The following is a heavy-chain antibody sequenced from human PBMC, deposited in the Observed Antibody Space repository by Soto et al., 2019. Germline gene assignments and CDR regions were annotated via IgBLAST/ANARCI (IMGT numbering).Heavy chain of an antibody. CDR1: GYSFTIYW. J-gene: IGHJ3*02. CDR3: ARVGCYRGSCYPNDAYDI. V-gene: IGHV5-51*03. D-gene: IGHD1-26*01. Sequence: EVQLVQSGAEVKKPGESLKISCKGSGYSFTIYWIGWVRQMPGKGLEWMGIIYPGDSDTRYSPSFQGQVTISADKSISTAYLQSSSLKASDTAMYYCARVGCYRGSCYPNDAYDIWGQGTMVIVSS. CDR2: IYPGDSDT.